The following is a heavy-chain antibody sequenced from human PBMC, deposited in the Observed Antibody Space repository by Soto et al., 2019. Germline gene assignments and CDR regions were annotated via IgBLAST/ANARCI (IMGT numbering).Heavy chain of an antibody. CDR2: IYYSGNT. CDR1: GGSISSYY. J-gene: IGHJ3*02. Sequence: PSETLSLTCTVSGGSISSYYWSWIRQPPGKGLEWIGYIYYSGNTNYNPSLKSRVTISVDTSKNQFSLKLSSVTAADTAVYYCARARDGYNYEPTAFDIWGQGTMVTFSS. CDR3: ARARDGYNYEPTAFDI. V-gene: IGHV4-59*01. D-gene: IGHD5-12*01.